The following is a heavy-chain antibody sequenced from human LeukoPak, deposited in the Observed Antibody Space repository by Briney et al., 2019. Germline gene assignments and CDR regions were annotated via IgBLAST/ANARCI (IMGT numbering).Heavy chain of an antibody. D-gene: IGHD1-26*01. J-gene: IGHJ5*02. CDR1: GFTFGSYS. CDR3: ARDWAGGSYP. CDR2: ISYDGSNK. Sequence: GGSLRLSCAASGFTFGSYSMHWVRQAPGKGLEWVAVISYDGSNKYYADSVKGRFTISRDNSKNTLYLQMNSLRAEHTAVYYCARDWAGGSYPWGQGTLVTVSS. V-gene: IGHV3-30-3*01.